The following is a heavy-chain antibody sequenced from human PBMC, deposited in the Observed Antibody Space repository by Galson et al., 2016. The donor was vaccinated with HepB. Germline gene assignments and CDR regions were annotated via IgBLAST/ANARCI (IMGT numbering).Heavy chain of an antibody. Sequence: CAISGDSVSSYSAAWNWIRQSPSRGLEWLGRTYYRSKWYNDYAVSVKSRITINADTSKNQFSLQLNSVTPEDTAVYYCAREPGIGSGMAGRLGYWGQVTLATVSS. CDR3: AREPGIGSGMAGRLGY. V-gene: IGHV6-1*01. J-gene: IGHJ4*02. D-gene: IGHD1-26*01. CDR1: GDSVSSYSAA. CDR2: TYYRSKWYN.